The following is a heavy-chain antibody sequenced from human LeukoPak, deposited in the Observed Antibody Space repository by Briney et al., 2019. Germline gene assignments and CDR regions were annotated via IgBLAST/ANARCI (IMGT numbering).Heavy chain of an antibody. D-gene: IGHD3-22*01. CDR2: INPNSGGT. CDR1: GYTFTGYY. J-gene: IGHJ4*02. Sequence: ASVKVSCKASGYTFTGYYMHWVRQAPGQGLEWMGWINPNSGGTNYAQKFQGRVTMTRDTSISTAYMELSRLRSDDTAVYYYARDLQSSSGYYYVVGYWGQGTLVTVSS. V-gene: IGHV1-2*02. CDR3: ARDLQSSSGYYYVVGY.